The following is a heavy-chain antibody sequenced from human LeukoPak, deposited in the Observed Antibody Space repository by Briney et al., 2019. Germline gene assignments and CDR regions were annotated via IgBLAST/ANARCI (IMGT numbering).Heavy chain of an antibody. CDR2: INPNSGGT. Sequence: GASVRVSCKASGYTFTGYYMHWVRQAPGQGLEWMGWINPNSGGTNYAQKFQGRVTMTRDTSISTAYIELSRLRSDDTAVYYCARRGYSYGTGYFDYWGQGTLVTVSS. D-gene: IGHD5-18*01. V-gene: IGHV1-2*02. CDR3: ARRGYSYGTGYFDY. J-gene: IGHJ4*02. CDR1: GYTFTGYY.